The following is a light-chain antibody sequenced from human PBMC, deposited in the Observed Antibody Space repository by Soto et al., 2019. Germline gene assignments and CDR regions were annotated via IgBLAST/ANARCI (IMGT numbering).Light chain of an antibody. CDR2: DAS. V-gene: IGKV1-6*01. CDR3: LQDINYPWT. CDR1: HDSSNY. Sequence: QRTQSPSSLSASVGDGVTMTCQASHDSSNYLTWCQQKPGKAPKLLIYDASSLESGVPSRFSGSGSGTDFTLAISSLQPEDSATYYCLQDINYPWTFGQGTKVDIK. J-gene: IGKJ1*01.